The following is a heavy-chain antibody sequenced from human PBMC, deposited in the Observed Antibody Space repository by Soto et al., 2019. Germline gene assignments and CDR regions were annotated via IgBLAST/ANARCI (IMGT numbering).Heavy chain of an antibody. CDR2: ISGSGGGT. Sequence: GWSLRLSCAASRFTVSNYAMSLVRQAPGKGLEWFSAISGSGGGTYHADSVKGRFTISRDNSRNTLYLQMNSLRGDDTAVYYCAIGSASSRPYYFDYWGQGTLVTVSS. J-gene: IGHJ4*02. CDR1: RFTVSNYA. CDR3: AIGSASSRPYYFDY. V-gene: IGHV3-23*01. D-gene: IGHD6-6*01.